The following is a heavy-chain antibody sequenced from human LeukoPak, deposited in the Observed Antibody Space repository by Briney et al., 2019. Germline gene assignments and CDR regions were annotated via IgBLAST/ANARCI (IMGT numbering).Heavy chain of an antibody. D-gene: IGHD3-3*01. CDR1: GGSISSYH. Sequence: PSETLSLTCSVSGGSISSYHWSWIRHPPGKGLEYIGYIHYSRSTNCNPSLKSRVTISVDTSKNQFSLKLSSVTAADTAVYYCARATRITIFGVAYNHWYFDLWGRGTLVTVSS. J-gene: IGHJ2*01. CDR3: ARATRITIFGVAYNHWYFDL. V-gene: IGHV4-59*01. CDR2: IHYSRST.